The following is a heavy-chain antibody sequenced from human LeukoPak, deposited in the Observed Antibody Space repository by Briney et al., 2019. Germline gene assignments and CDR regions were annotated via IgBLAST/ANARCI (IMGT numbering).Heavy chain of an antibody. CDR2: ISPSADIK. CDR1: GFTFSNHG. CDR3: AKDRTVTPL. D-gene: IGHD4-17*01. J-gene: IGHJ4*02. V-gene: IGHV3-23*01. Sequence: GGSLRLSCAASGFTFSNHGMNWVRQAPGKGLEWVSGISPSADIKYYADSVKGRFTISRDNSKNTLYLQMNSLRAEDTAVYYCAKDRTVTPLWGQGTLVTVSS.